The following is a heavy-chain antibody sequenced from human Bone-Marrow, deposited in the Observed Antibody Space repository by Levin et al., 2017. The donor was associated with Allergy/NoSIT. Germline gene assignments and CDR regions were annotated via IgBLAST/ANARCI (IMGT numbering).Heavy chain of an antibody. CDR3: TRDSIVATEEDGNY. CDR1: GFRFSAYS. Sequence: RGESLKISCAASGFRFSAYSMSWVRQAPGQGLEWVASISSSSTYMYYIGSVKGRFTISRDNAKNSLYLQMNSLRAEDTAVYYCTRDSIVATEEDGNYWGQGTLVTVSS. D-gene: IGHD5-12*01. J-gene: IGHJ4*02. CDR2: ISSSSTYM. V-gene: IGHV3-21*01.